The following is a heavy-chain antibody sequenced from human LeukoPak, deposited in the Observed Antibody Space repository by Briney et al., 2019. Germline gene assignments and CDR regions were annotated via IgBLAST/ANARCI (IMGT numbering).Heavy chain of an antibody. D-gene: IGHD2-21*02. CDR3: ARVAGGDWYYFDF. J-gene: IGHJ4*02. CDR1: GYTFTAYY. V-gene: IGHV1-2*02. CDR2: INLNSGGT. Sequence: ASVKVSCKASGYTFTAYYMYWVRQAPGQGLEWMGWINLNSGGTNYAQNFQGRVTMTRDTSISAAYMELSRLGSDDTAIYYCARVAGGDWYYFDFWGQGTLVTVSS.